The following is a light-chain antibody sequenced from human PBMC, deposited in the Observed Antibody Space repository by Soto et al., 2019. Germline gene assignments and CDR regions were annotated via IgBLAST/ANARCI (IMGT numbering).Light chain of an antibody. V-gene: IGLV2-14*03. Sequence: QSALTQPASVSGSPGQSITISCTGTSSDVGDFNYVSWYQQHPGKAPKLMIYEVTNRPSGVSTRFSGSKSGNTASLTISGLQADDEADYYCCSYTDNDTPWVFGTGTKLTVL. J-gene: IGLJ1*01. CDR1: SSDVGDFNY. CDR2: EVT. CDR3: CSYTDNDTPWV.